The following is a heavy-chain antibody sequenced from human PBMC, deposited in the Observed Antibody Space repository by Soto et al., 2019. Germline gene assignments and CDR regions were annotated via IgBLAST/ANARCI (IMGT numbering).Heavy chain of an antibody. CDR3: AKNMDFWSRDIQSRAVYVIDV. D-gene: IGHD3-3*01. CDR1: GFTFSTYW. Sequence: EVQMVESGGDLVQPGGSLRLSCGASGFTFSTYWMTWVRQAPGMGLEWVANIKQDGSEKYYVESVKGRFTISRDNARNSLYLQMNSLRAEDTAVYYCAKNMDFWSRDIQSRAVYVIDVWVQGTTVIVSS. CDR2: IKQDGSEK. V-gene: IGHV3-7*01. J-gene: IGHJ6*02.